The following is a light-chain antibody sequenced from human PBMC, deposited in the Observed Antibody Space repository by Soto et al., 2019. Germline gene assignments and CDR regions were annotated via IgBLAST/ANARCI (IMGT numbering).Light chain of an antibody. CDR2: GAS. V-gene: IGKV3-15*01. Sequence: EIVLTQSPATLSLSPGDRATLSCSASQIVISTYLIWYQQKPGQAPRLLIYGASTRATGIPARFSGSGSGTEFTLIISSLQSEDFAGYYCQQYNNRPLTFGGGTKVDIK. CDR1: QIVISTY. CDR3: QQYNNRPLT. J-gene: IGKJ4*01.